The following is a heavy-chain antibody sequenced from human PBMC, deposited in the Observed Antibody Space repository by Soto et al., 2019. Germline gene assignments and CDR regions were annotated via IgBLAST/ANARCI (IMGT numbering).Heavy chain of an antibody. CDR3: ARVTIAAAGTKGEFDY. CDR1: GGSISNYY. Sequence: SETLSLTCTVSGGSISNYYWIWIRQPPGKGLEWIAYIYDSGSTNHNPSLKSRVTTSVDTSKNQFSLRLSSVTAADTAVYYCARVTIAAAGTKGEFDYWGQGTLVTVSS. V-gene: IGHV4-59*12. CDR2: IYDSGST. J-gene: IGHJ4*02. D-gene: IGHD6-13*01.